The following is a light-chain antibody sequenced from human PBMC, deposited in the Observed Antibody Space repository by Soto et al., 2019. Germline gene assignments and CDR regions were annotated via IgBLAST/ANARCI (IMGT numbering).Light chain of an antibody. CDR1: SSNIGAGYD. V-gene: IGLV1-40*01. J-gene: IGLJ2*01. Sequence: VLTQPPSVSGAPGQRVTISCTGSSSNIGAGYDVHWYQQLPGTAPKLLIYGSSNRPSGVPDRFSGSKSGTSASLAITGLQAEDEADYYCQSYDTSLSGSVVFGGGTKVTVL. CDR3: QSYDTSLSGSVV. CDR2: GSS.